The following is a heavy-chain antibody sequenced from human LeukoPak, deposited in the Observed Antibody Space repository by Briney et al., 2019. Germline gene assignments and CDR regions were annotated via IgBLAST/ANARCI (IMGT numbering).Heavy chain of an antibody. J-gene: IGHJ4*02. CDR1: GFTFDDYT. CDR2: INWDGGST. CDR3: AKSGSGDPPDS. Sequence: GGSLTLSCAASGFTFDDYTMHWVRQAPGKGMEWVSLINWDGGSTYYADSVQGRFTISRDNSKNSLYLQMNSLRSEDTALYCCAKSGSGDPPDSWGQGTLVTVSS. V-gene: IGHV3-43*01. D-gene: IGHD2-15*01.